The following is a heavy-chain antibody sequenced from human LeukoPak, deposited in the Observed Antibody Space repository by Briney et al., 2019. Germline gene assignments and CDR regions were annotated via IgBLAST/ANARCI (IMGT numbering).Heavy chain of an antibody. J-gene: IGHJ4*02. Sequence: SETLSLTCAVYGGSFSGYYWSWIRQPPGKGLEWIGEINHSGSTNYNPSLKSRVTISVDTSKNQFSLNLSSVTAADTAVYYCARTGRLQYGDYVAFDYWGQGTLVTVSS. D-gene: IGHD4-17*01. CDR1: GGSFSGYY. CDR2: INHSGST. V-gene: IGHV4-34*01. CDR3: ARTGRLQYGDYVAFDY.